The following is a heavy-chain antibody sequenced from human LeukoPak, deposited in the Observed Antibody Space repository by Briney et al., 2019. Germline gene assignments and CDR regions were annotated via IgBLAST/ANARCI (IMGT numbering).Heavy chain of an antibody. CDR1: GYTFSDYY. D-gene: IGHD4-17*01. CDR3: ARESFSTLTSATDAFDI. J-gene: IGHJ3*02. CDR2: INPNSGGT. V-gene: IGHV1-2*02. Sequence: ASVKVSCKASGYTFSDYYIHWVRQAPGQGLEWMGWINPNSGGTNSAQKFQGRVTMTRDTSISTAYMGLSRLRSDDTAVYYCARESFSTLTSATDAFDIWGQGTMVTVSS.